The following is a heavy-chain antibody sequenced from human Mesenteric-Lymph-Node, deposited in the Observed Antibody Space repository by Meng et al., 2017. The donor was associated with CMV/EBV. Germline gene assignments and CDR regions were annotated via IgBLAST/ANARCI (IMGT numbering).Heavy chain of an antibody. V-gene: IGHV4-39*07. CDR2: MYYSGST. J-gene: IGHJ5*02. D-gene: IGHD2-2*01. Sequence: GSLRLSCTVSGGSISRTSYYWGWIRQPPGKGLEWIGSMYYSGSTYYNPSLKSRVTLSLDTSNNQFSLKLSSVTAADTAVYYCARGQRIVVVPAARRQFDPWGQGTLVTVSS. CDR3: ARGQRIVVVPAARRQFDP. CDR1: GGSISRTSYY.